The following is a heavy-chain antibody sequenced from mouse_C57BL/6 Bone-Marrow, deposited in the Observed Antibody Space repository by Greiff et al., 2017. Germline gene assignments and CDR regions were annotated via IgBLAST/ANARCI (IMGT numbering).Heavy chain of an antibody. J-gene: IGHJ1*03. D-gene: IGHD2-3*01. CDR3: ARGECDGYHWYFDV. CDR2: LDPSDSYT. Sequence: QVQLQQPGAELVKPGASVKLSCKASGYTFTSYWMQWVKQRPGQGLEWIGELDPSDSYTNYNKKFKGKATLTVDTSSSTAYMQLSRLTSEDSAFYYCARGECDGYHWYFDVWGTGTTVTVSS. CDR1: GYTFTSYW. V-gene: IGHV1-50*01.